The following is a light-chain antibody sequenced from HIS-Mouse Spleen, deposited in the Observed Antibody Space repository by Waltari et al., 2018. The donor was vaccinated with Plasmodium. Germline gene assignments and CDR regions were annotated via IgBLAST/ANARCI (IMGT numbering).Light chain of an antibody. CDR2: AAS. CDR1: QSISSY. CDR3: QQSYSTPYT. J-gene: IGKJ2*01. V-gene: IGKV1-39*01. Sequence: DMQMTQSPSSLSASVEDRVPITCRASQSISSYLNWYQQKPGNAPKLLIYAASSLQSEVPSRFSGSGSGTDFTLTISSLQPEDFATYYCQQSYSTPYTFGQGTKLEIK.